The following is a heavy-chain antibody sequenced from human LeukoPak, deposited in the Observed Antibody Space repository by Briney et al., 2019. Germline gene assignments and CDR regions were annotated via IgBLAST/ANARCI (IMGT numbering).Heavy chain of an antibody. CDR3: ARGQEPLVATIRYYYMDV. CDR1: GGSLCGYY. J-gene: IGHJ6*03. CDR2: INHSGST. V-gene: IGHV4-34*01. Sequence: KSSETLSLTCAVYGGSLCGYYWSWIRQPPGKGREWIGEINHSGSTNYNPSLKSRVTVSVDTSKNQFSLKLSSVTAADTAVYYCARGQEPLVATIRYYYMDVWGKGTTVTVSS. D-gene: IGHD5-12*01.